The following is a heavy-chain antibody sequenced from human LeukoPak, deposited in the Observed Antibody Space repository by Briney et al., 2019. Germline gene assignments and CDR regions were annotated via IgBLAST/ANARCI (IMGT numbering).Heavy chain of an antibody. CDR3: ARDRGFGESYSNYYYSYMDV. D-gene: IGHD3-10*01. V-gene: IGHV4-61*02. CDR2: IYTSGST. Sequence: SQTLSLTCTVSGGSISIGSYYWSWIQQPAGKGLEWIGRIYTSGSTNYNPSLKSRVTISVDTSKNQFSLKLSYVPAADTAVYYCARDRGFGESYSNYYYSYMDVWGKGTTVTISS. CDR1: GGSISIGSYY. J-gene: IGHJ6*03.